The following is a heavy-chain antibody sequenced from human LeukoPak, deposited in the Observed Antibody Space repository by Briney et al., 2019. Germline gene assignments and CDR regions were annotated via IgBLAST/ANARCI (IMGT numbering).Heavy chain of an antibody. D-gene: IGHD5-12*01. CDR3: ARAMNSGYDFGSDY. CDR1: GFTFSSYA. J-gene: IGHJ4*02. CDR2: ISSNGGST. V-gene: IGHV3-64*01. Sequence: GGSLRLSCAASGFTFSSYAMHWVRQAPGKGLEYVSAISSNGGSTYYANSVKGRFTISRDNSKNTLYLQMNSLRAEDTAVYYCARAMNSGYDFGSDYWGQGTLVTVSS.